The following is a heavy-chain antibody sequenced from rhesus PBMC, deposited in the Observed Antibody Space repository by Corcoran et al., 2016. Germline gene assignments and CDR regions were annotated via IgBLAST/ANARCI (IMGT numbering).Heavy chain of an antibody. J-gene: IGHJ5-2*02. CDR1: GGSFSGYS. D-gene: IGHD5-24*01. V-gene: IGHV4-165*01. CDR3: ARGPLLGTVWLDV. Sequence: QVQLQESGPGLVKPSETLSLTCAVSGGSFSGYSWGWIRQPPGKGLDWIGSISGRSGSADYHPSPKSRVTISTAPSKNPFSLELNSVTAADTAVYYCARGPLLGTVWLDVWGRGVLVTVSS. CDR2: ISGRSGSA.